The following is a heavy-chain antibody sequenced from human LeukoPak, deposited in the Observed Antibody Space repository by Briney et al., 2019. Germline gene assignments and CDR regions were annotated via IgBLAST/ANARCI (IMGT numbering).Heavy chain of an antibody. D-gene: IGHD2-15*01. CDR1: GGSIGSHY. J-gene: IGHJ4*02. Sequence: SETLSLTCTVSGGSIGSHYWSWIRQPPGKGLEWIGYIYYSGSTNYNPSLKSRVTISVDTSKNQFSLKLSSVTAADTAVYYCARLYCSGGSCYPDYWGQGTLVTVSS. V-gene: IGHV4-59*08. CDR2: IYYSGST. CDR3: ARLYCSGGSCYPDY.